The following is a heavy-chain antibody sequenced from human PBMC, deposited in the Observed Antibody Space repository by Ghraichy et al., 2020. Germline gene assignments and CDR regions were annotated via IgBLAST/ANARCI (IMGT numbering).Heavy chain of an antibody. CDR2: IRFDGSHQ. CDR1: GFTFSAYG. V-gene: IGHV3-30*02. D-gene: IGHD6-13*01. Sequence: LTCAASGFTFSAYGMHWVRQAPGKGLEWVTFIRFDGSHQNYADSVKGRFTLSRDNSKNMLYLQMNSLRPEDSAVYYCAKDLGDSNSWSGDAFDFWGQGTMVSVSS. CDR3: AKDLGDSNSWSGDAFDF. J-gene: IGHJ3*01.